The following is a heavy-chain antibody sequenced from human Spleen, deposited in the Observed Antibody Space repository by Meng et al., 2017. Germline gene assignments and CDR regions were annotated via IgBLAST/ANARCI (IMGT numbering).Heavy chain of an antibody. CDR2: IYWDDDK. J-gene: IGHJ4*02. V-gene: IGHV2-5*02. CDR1: GFSLSTSGVG. CDR3: AHRGSSWAFDY. D-gene: IGHD6-13*01. Sequence: MTLKESGPTLVQPTQTLTLTCTFSGFSLSTSGVGVGWMRQHPGKAVEWLALIYWDDDKRYRPSLKSRLTITKDTSKNQVVLTMTNMDPVDTATYYCAHRGSSWAFDYWGQGTLVTVSS.